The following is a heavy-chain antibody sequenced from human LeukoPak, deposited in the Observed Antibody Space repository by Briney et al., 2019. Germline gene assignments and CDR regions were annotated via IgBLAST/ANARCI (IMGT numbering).Heavy chain of an antibody. Sequence: PSETLSLTCAVYGGPFSGYYWSWIRQHPGKGLEWIGYICNSGSTYYNQSLKSRLTISVDTSKNQFSLKLSSVTAADTAVYYCARGGYCSGGSCYLTWFDPWGQGTLVTVSS. V-gene: IGHV4-31*11. J-gene: IGHJ5*02. D-gene: IGHD2-15*01. CDR3: ARGGYCSGGSCYLTWFDP. CDR1: GGPFSGYY. CDR2: ICNSGST.